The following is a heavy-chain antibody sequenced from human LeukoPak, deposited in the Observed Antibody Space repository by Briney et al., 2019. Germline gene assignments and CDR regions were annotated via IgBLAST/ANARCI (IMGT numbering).Heavy chain of an antibody. CDR3: ARGGYWDYVFDY. CDR1: GGTFSSYA. V-gene: IGHV1-69*05. CDR2: IIPIFGTA. J-gene: IGHJ4*02. D-gene: IGHD1-7*01. Sequence: GASVKVSCKASGGTFSSYAISWVRQAPGQGLEWMGGIIPIFGTANYAQKFQGRVTITTDESTSTAYMELSSLRSEDTAVYYCARGGYWDYVFDYWGQGTLFTVSS.